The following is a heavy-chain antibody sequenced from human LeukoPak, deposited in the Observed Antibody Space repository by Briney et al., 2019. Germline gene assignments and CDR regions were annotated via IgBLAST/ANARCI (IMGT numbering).Heavy chain of an antibody. D-gene: IGHD3-9*01. CDR3: ARRILTGYHFDY. V-gene: IGHV1-46*01. Sequence: ASVKVSCKASGYTFTSYYMHWVRQAPGQGLEWMGIIIPPGGSTTYAQKFQGRVTITRDTSASTAYMELSSLRSEDTAVYYCARRILTGYHFDYWGQGTLVTVSS. CDR1: GYTFTSYY. J-gene: IGHJ4*02. CDR2: IIPPGGST.